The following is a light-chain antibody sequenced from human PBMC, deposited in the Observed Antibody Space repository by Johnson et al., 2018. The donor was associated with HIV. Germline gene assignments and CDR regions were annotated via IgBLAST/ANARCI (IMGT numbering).Light chain of an antibody. CDR2: DNN. Sequence: QSVLTQPPSVSAAPGQKFTISCSGSSSNIGNNYVSWYQQLPGTAPKLLICDNNKRPSGIPDRFSGSKSGTSATLGITGLQTGDEADYYCGTWDSSLSAVFGTGTKVTVL. V-gene: IGLV1-51*01. J-gene: IGLJ1*01. CDR1: SSNIGNNY. CDR3: GTWDSSLSAV.